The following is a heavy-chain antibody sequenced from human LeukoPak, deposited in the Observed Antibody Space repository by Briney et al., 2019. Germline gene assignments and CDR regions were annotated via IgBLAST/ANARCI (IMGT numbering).Heavy chain of an antibody. V-gene: IGHV3-21*01. CDR1: GFIFSSYT. Sequence: PGGSLRLSCAASGFIFSSYTLNWVRQAPGKGLEWVSSISSSSHYIYYADSVKGRFTISRDNAKNSLYLQMNSLRAEDTAVYYCAREKNRSDGYNYGLPYGVSDYWGQGTLVTVSS. J-gene: IGHJ4*02. D-gene: IGHD5-24*01. CDR2: ISSSSHYI. CDR3: AREKNRSDGYNYGLPYGVSDY.